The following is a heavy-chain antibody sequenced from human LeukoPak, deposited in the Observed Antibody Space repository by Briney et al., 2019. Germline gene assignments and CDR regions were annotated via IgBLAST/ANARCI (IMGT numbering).Heavy chain of an antibody. Sequence: GRSLRLSCAASGFTFSNYSMHWVRQAPGKGLEWVAIIWYDGSNKYYADSVKGRFTISRDNSKNTLYLQMNSLRAEDTAVYYCARDRDVYSSRWNRNFAYWGQGTLVTVSA. V-gene: IGHV3-33*01. CDR3: ARDRDVYSSRWNRNFAY. D-gene: IGHD6-13*01. J-gene: IGHJ4*02. CDR2: IWYDGSNK. CDR1: GFTFSNYS.